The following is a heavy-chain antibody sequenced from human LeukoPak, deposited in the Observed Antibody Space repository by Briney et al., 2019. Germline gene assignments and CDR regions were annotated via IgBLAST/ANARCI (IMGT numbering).Heavy chain of an antibody. CDR1: GYTFTSYG. Sequence: ASVKVSCKASGYTFTSYGISWVRQAPGQGLEWMGWISAYNGNTNYAQKLQGRVTMTTDTSTSTAYMELRSLRSDGTAVYYCASNSLSIAVAGTYYYYGMDVWGQGTTVTVSS. V-gene: IGHV1-18*01. J-gene: IGHJ6*02. CDR3: ASNSLSIAVAGTYYYYGMDV. D-gene: IGHD6-19*01. CDR2: ISAYNGNT.